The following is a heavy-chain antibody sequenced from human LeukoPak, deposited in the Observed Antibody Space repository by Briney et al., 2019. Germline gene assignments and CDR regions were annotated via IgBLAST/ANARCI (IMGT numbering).Heavy chain of an antibody. Sequence: TGGSLRLSCAASGFTFSSYWMHWVRQAPGKGLVWVSRINSDGSSTSYADSVKGRFTISRDNAKNTLYLQMNSLRAEDMAVYYCASIIVLGELDYWGQGTLVTVSS. J-gene: IGHJ4*02. D-gene: IGHD2-8*01. CDR1: GFTFSSYW. V-gene: IGHV3-74*01. CDR2: INSDGSST. CDR3: ASIIVLGELDY.